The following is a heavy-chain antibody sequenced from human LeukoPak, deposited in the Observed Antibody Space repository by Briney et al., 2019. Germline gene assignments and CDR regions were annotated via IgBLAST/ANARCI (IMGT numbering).Heavy chain of an antibody. CDR2: ISSSGSTI. CDR1: GFTFSDYY. Sequence: PGGSLRLSCAASGFTFSDYYMSWIRQAPGKGLEWVSYISSSGSTIYYADSVKGRFAISRDNAKNSLHLQMNSLRAEDTAVYYCAKDTPTTGYHLDSWGQGTLVTVSS. D-gene: IGHD1-1*01. CDR3: AKDTPTTGYHLDS. V-gene: IGHV3-11*04. J-gene: IGHJ4*02.